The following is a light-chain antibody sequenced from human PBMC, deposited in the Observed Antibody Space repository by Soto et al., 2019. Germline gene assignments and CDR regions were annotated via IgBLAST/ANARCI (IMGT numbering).Light chain of an antibody. Sequence: DIQMTHSPSSLSASVGDRVTITCRASQSISSYLNWYQQKPGKAPKLLIYAASSLQSGVPSRFSGSGSGTDFTLTISSLQPEDFATYYCQQSFSTPRFGQGTKVDIK. CDR1: QSISSY. CDR2: AAS. J-gene: IGKJ1*01. V-gene: IGKV1-39*01. CDR3: QQSFSTPR.